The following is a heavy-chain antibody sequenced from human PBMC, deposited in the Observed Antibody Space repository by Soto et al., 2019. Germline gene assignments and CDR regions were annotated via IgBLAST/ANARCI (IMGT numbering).Heavy chain of an antibody. CDR2: IYHSGST. CDR1: GGTISSTNW. D-gene: IGHD6-6*01. CDR3: ARGSRIAARHNWFDP. J-gene: IGHJ5*02. Sequence: SETMSLTCAVSGGTISSTNWWGWVRQPPGKGLEWIGEIYHSGSTNYNPSLKSRVTISVDKSKNQFSLKLSSVTAADTAVYYCARGSRIAARHNWFDPWGQGTLVTVS. V-gene: IGHV4-4*02.